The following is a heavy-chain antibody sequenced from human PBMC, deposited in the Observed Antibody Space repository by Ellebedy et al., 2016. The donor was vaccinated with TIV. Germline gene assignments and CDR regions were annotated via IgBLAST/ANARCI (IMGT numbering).Heavy chain of an antibody. CDR1: GFTFSSYG. CDR2: IWYDGSNK. V-gene: IGHV3-33*01. CDR3: ARDSKLRGYSSGWYAGFDY. Sequence: GGSLRLXCAASGFTFSSYGMHWVRQAPGKGLEWVAVIWYDGSNKYYADSVKGRFTISRDNSKNTLYLQMNSLRGEDTGVYYCARDSKLRGYSSGWYAGFDYWGQGSLVTVSS. J-gene: IGHJ4*02. D-gene: IGHD6-19*01.